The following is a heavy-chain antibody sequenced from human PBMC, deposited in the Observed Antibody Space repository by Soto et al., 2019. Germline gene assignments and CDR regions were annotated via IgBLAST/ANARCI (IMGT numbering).Heavy chain of an antibody. Sequence: HGESLKISCKGSGYSFTTYWIGWVRQMPGKGLEWMGIIYPGDSDIKYSPSFQGQVTISADKSISTAYLQWSSLKASDTAMYYCARSYNSDIYYYYGMDVWGQGTTVTVSS. J-gene: IGHJ6*02. CDR1: GYSFTTYW. D-gene: IGHD6-25*01. CDR2: IYPGDSDI. V-gene: IGHV5-51*01. CDR3: ARSYNSDIYYYYGMDV.